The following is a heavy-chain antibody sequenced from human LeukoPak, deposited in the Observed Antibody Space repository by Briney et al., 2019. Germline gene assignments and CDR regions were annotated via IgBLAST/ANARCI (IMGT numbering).Heavy chain of an antibody. CDR3: TRDISSILLWVGEPHAFDI. V-gene: IGHV1-3*01. CDR2: INAGTGDT. CDR1: GYIFTGYA. J-gene: IGHJ3*02. D-gene: IGHD3-10*01. Sequence: ASVKVSCKASGYIFTGYAMHWVRQAPGQSLEWMGWINAGTGDTGYSPKFQGRVTITRDTSATTAYMLLSSLRSEDTAMYYCTRDISSILLWVGEPHAFDIWGQGTMVTVSS.